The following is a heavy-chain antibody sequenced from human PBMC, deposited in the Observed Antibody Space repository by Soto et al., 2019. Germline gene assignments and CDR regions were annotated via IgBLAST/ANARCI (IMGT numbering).Heavy chain of an antibody. J-gene: IGHJ6*02. CDR1: GFTFSDYY. CDR2: ISGSGSST. CDR3: AKTPDYYYYGMDV. Sequence: TGGSLRLSCAASGFTFSDYYMSWIRQAPGKGLEWVSYISGSGSSTYYADSVKGRFTISRDNAKNTLYLQMNSLRAEDTAVYYYAKTPDYYYYGMDVWGQGTTVTVSS. V-gene: IGHV3-11*01.